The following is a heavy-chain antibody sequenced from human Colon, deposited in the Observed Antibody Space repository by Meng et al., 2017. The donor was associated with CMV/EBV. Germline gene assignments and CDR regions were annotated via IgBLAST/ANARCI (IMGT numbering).Heavy chain of an antibody. V-gene: IGHV1-2*02. CDR3: ASLSGGDFDY. CDR1: GYTLTGYF. D-gene: IGHD1-26*01. Sequence: QGRLGQSGAEVKNPWAPVKFACKASGYTLTGYFMYWVRQAPGQGLEWLGVINPITGGTNYAQKFQGRVTMTRNTSMNTAYMELSRLRSDDTAVYYCASLSGGDFDYWGQGTLVTVSS. J-gene: IGHJ4*02. CDR2: INPITGGT.